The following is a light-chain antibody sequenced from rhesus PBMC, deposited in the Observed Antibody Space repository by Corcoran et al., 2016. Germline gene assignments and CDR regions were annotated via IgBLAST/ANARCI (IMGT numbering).Light chain of an antibody. J-gene: IGKJ2*01. CDR1: QILLDTTGYTH. CDR2: LGS. CDR3: MQSLQIPYS. V-gene: IGKV2-78*01. Sequence: DIMLTQTPLSLPVTPGEPASISCRASQILLDTTGYTHLYWYRQKPGQSPQLLIYLGSSRASGVPDRFSGSGSGTDFTLKISRVEAEDVVICYCMQSLQIPYSFGQGTRVEIK.